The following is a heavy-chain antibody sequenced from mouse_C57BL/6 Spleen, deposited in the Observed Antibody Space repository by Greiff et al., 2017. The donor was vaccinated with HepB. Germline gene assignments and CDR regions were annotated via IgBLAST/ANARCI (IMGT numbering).Heavy chain of an antibody. CDR2: ISSGGSYT. J-gene: IGHJ2*01. D-gene: IGHD2-10*02. CDR1: GFTFSSYG. CDR3: ARHEGYGNLDY. Sequence: EVKLVESGGDLVKPGGSLKLSCAASGFTFSSYGMSWVRQTPDKRLEWVATISSGGSYTYYPDSVKGRFTISRDNAKNTLYLQMSSLKSEDTAMYYCARHEGYGNLDYWGQGTTLTVSS. V-gene: IGHV5-6*01.